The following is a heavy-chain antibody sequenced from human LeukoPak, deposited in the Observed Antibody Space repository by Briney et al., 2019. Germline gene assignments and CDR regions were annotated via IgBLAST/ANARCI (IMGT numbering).Heavy chain of an antibody. CDR1: GGSISGNA. J-gene: IGHJ6*02. CDR3: ARHLADGGGACYIPNYFYGMDV. D-gene: IGHD2-21*02. V-gene: IGHV4-59*08. CDR2: IYKSGST. Sequence: ASETLSLTCTVSGGSISGNAWSWIRQTPEKGLEWIGYIYKSGSTKYNPSLKGRVTISPDTSKNQFSLKLRSVAAADTAVFYCARHLADGGGACYIPNYFYGMDVWGQGTAVTVSS.